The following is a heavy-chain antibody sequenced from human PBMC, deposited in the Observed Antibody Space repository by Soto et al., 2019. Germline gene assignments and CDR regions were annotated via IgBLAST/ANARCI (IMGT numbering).Heavy chain of an antibody. V-gene: IGHV3-21*06. CDR1: GFSFNSYY. J-gene: IGHJ6*02. CDR3: ARDNRKVFAAGFGMDV. CDR2: ISSSSSYM. D-gene: IGHD3-3*01. Sequence: ALRLSCAASGFSFNSYYMIWVRQAPGKGLEWVSSISSSSSYMFYADSVRGRFTISRDNSKNLVFLQMNSLRAEDTAVYYCARDNRKVFAAGFGMDVWGQGTTVTVSS.